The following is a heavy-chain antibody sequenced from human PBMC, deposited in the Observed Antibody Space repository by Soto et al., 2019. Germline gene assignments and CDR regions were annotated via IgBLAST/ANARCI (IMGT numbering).Heavy chain of an antibody. J-gene: IGHJ4*02. V-gene: IGHV4-31*03. CDR2: IYYTGST. D-gene: IGHD3-3*01. CDR1: GGSISSGGHY. CDR3: VRGIGGYFHY. Sequence: QVQLQESGPGLVKPSQTLSLTCTVSGGSISSGGHYWSWIRQHPGKGLEWIGYIYYTGSTYYNPSLKSRVTISVDTSKNQFSLKLSSVTAADTAVYYCVRGIGGYFHYWGQGSPVTVSS.